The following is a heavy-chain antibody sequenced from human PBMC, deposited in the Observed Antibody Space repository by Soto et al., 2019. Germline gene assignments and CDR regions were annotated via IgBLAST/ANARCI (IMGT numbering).Heavy chain of an antibody. D-gene: IGHD3-10*01. J-gene: IGHJ4*02. CDR1: GFTFSSYA. CDR3: ARGSAGHYNSWTRLD. Sequence: QVHVVESGGGVVQPGRSLRLSCAASGFTFSSYAMHWIRQAPGKGLEWVAVISDDASNDYYADSVQGRFTISRDNSKNTLYLQMNSLRAEDTAVYYCARGSAGHYNSWTRLDWGQGALVTVSS. CDR2: ISDDASND. V-gene: IGHV3-30*04.